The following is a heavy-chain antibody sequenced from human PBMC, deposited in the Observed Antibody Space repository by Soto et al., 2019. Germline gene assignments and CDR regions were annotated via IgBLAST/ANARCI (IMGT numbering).Heavy chain of an antibody. J-gene: IGHJ6*02. V-gene: IGHV4-34*01. D-gene: IGHD3-3*01. CDR3: ARANDFWSGYYIKGYYYGMDV. Sequence: QVQLQQWGAGLLKPSETLSLTCAVYGGSFSGYYWSWIRQPPGKGLEWIGEINHSGSTNYIPSLKSRVTISVDTSKNQFSLKLSSVTAADTAVYYCARANDFWSGYYIKGYYYGMDVWGQGTTVTVSS. CDR1: GGSFSGYY. CDR2: INHSGST.